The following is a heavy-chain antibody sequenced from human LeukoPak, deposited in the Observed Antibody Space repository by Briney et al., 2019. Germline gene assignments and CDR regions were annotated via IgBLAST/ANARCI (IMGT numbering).Heavy chain of an antibody. CDR2: INPNSGGT. D-gene: IGHD3-22*01. Sequence: ASVKVSCKASGYTFTGYHMHWVRQAPGQGLEWMGWINPNSGGTTYAQTFQYRVTMTRDTSISTAYMELSRLRSDDTAVYYCARVRNYYDSTGFGAEFDYWGQGTLVTVSS. J-gene: IGHJ4*02. V-gene: IGHV1-2*02. CDR3: ARVRNYYDSTGFGAEFDY. CDR1: GYTFTGYH.